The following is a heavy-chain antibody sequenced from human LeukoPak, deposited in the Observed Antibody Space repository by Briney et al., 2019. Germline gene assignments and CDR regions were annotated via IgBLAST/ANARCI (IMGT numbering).Heavy chain of an antibody. CDR1: GFTFSTYS. Sequence: PGGSLRLSCAASGFTFSTYSMNWVRQAPGKGLQWVSSIGSGSNYMYYADSVKGRFTISRDNAKNSLYLQMNSLRAEDTAVYYCARDATTDYYDSSTFDYWGQGTLVTVSS. J-gene: IGHJ4*02. CDR2: IGSGSNYM. CDR3: ARDATTDYYDSSTFDY. V-gene: IGHV3-21*01. D-gene: IGHD3-22*01.